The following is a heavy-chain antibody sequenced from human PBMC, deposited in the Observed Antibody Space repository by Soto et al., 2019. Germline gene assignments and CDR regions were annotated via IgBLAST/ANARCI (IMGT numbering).Heavy chain of an antibody. CDR3: ARRVIGSSRAFDI. J-gene: IGHJ3*02. V-gene: IGHV3-23*01. CDR1: GFAFSSHP. D-gene: IGHD3-10*01. CDR2: ISDGGDLT. Sequence: VQLLESGGGLAQPGGSLRLSCAASGFAFSSHPMSWVRQAPEKGLEWVAGISDGGDLTYNADSVRGRFTISRDNSRKPLYRQMNSLRAEDPAVYYCARRVIGSSRAFDIWGQGTMVTVSS.